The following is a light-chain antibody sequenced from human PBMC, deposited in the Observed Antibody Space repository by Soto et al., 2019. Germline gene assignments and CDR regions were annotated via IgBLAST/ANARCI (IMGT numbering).Light chain of an antibody. Sequence: ETVLTQSPATLSLSPGERATLSCRASQSVSSYLAWYQQKPGQAPRLLIYDASNRATGIPARFSGSGSGTDFTLTISSLEPEDFALYYCQQRSNWPPFTFGPGTKVDIK. CDR1: QSVSSY. CDR2: DAS. CDR3: QQRSNWPPFT. J-gene: IGKJ3*01. V-gene: IGKV3-11*01.